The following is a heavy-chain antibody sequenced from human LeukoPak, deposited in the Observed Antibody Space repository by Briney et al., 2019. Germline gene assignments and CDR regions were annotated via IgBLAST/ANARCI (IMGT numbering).Heavy chain of an antibody. CDR3: AKDIGSYYDY. CDR1: GFTFSSNG. Sequence: GGSLRLPCVASGFTFSSNGMHWVRQAPGKGLEWVTFIQYDGSKKYYADSVKGRFTISRDNSKNTLYLEMNSLRAEDTAVYYCAKDIGSYYDYWGQGILVTVSS. CDR2: IQYDGSKK. D-gene: IGHD3-10*01. V-gene: IGHV3-30*02. J-gene: IGHJ4*02.